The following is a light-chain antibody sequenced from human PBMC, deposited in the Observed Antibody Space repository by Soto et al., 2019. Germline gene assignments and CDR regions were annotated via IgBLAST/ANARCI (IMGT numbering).Light chain of an antibody. J-gene: IGLJ1*01. V-gene: IGLV2-11*01. CDR2: DVY. Sequence: QSALTQPRSVSGSHGQSVTISCTGTSSDVGGYGYVSWYQQHPGKAPKLMIYDVYNRPSGVPDRFSGSKSGNTASLTISGLQAEDEAVYYRCSYAGSSTFYVFGTGTKLTVL. CDR3: CSYAGSSTFYV. CDR1: SSDVGGYGY.